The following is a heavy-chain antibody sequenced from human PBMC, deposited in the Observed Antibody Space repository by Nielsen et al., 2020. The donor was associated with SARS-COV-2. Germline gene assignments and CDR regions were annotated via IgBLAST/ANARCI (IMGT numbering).Heavy chain of an antibody. CDR2: IGTAGDT. CDR1: GFTFSSYD. CDR3: AKDPLGYYCYGMDV. V-gene: IGHV3-13*04. Sequence: GESLKISCAASGFTFSSYDMHWVRQATGKGLEWVSAIGTAGDTYYPGSVKGRFTISRDNSKNTLYLQMNSLRAEDTAVYYCAKDPLGYYCYGMDVWGQGTTVTVSS. D-gene: IGHD7-27*01. J-gene: IGHJ6*02.